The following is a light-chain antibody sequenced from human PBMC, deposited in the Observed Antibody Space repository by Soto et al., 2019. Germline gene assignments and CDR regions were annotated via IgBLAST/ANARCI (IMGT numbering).Light chain of an antibody. CDR3: LRYSSLPST. J-gene: IGKJ5*01. CDR1: QSIATPY. Sequence: EVVLTQSPGTLSLSPGDRVTLSCKASQSIATPYLAWYQQTFGQSPRLLISSTSKRAPDIPDRFSGAGSGTDFTLNISRLESEDSGVYYGLRYSSLPSTVCQGTRRVI. V-gene: IGKV3-20*01. CDR2: STS.